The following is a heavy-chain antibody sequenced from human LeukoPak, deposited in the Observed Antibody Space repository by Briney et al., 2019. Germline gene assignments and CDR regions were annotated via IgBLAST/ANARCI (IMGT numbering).Heavy chain of an antibody. V-gene: IGHV3-23*01. D-gene: IGHD5-18*01. CDR3: ARHDSFIPY. J-gene: IGHJ4*02. CDR1: GFNFNYYA. CDR2: ISDNEGRA. Sequence: GGSLRLSCAATGFNFNYYAMSWVRQAPGKGLDWVSGISDNEGRAYYTDSVKGRFTISRDRTKNTVYLQMHNLRADDTAVYFCARHDSFIPYWGQGTLVTVSS.